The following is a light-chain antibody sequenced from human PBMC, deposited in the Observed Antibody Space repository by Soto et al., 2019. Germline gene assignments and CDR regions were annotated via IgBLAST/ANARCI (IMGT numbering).Light chain of an antibody. J-gene: IGLJ1*01. CDR3: AAWDDSLNGYYV. CDR1: SSNIGSNT. Sequence: QSVLTQPPSASGTPGPRVTISCSGSSSNIGSNTVNWYQQLPGTAPKLLIYSNNQRPSGAPDRVSGSKSGTSASLAISGLQSEDEADYYCAAWDDSLNGYYVFGTGTKVTVL. CDR2: SNN. V-gene: IGLV1-44*01.